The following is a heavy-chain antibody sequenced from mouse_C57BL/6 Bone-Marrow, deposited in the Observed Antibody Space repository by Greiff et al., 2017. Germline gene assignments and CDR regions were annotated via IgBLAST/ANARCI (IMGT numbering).Heavy chain of an antibody. J-gene: IGHJ4*01. Sequence: DVKLVESGGGLVQPGGSLKLSCAASGFTFSDYGMAWVRQAPRKGPEWVAFISNLAYSIYSADTVTGRFIISRENAKNTLYLEMSSLRSEDTAMYYCARLGYYDYAMGYWGQGTSVTVSS. CDR1: GFTFSDYG. CDR2: ISNLAYSI. V-gene: IGHV5-15*01. CDR3: ARLGYYDYAMGY. D-gene: IGHD2-3*01.